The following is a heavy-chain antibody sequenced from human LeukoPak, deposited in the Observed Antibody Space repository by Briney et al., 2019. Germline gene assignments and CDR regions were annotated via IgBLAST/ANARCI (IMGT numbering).Heavy chain of an antibody. CDR3: ARTVVVTATADYFDH. CDR1: GLTVSSNY. Sequence: GGSLRLSGAASGLTVSSNYMSWVRQAPGKGLEWCSVLYSDGSAYYADSVKGRFSISRDNSQNTLYLQMNGLRAEDTAVYYCARTVVVTATADYFDHWGQGTLVTVSS. D-gene: IGHD2-15*01. J-gene: IGHJ4*02. V-gene: IGHV3-53*01. CDR2: LYSDGSA.